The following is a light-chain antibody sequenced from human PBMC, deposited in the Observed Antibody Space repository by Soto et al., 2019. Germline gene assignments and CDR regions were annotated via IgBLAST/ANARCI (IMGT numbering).Light chain of an antibody. J-gene: IGKJ1*01. V-gene: IGKV3-15*01. CDR1: QSVSSN. CDR2: GAS. Sequence: EVVMTQSPATLSVSPGERATLSCRASQSVSSNLAWYQQKPGQAPRLLIYGASTRATGIPARFSGSGSGTEFTLTISSLQSEDFAVDYCQQYNNWPPCTFGQGTKVEIK. CDR3: QQYNNWPPCT.